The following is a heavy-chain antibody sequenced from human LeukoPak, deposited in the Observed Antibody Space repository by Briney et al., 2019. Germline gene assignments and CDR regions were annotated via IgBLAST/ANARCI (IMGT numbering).Heavy chain of an antibody. D-gene: IGHD1-26*01. V-gene: IGHV3-11*06. CDR1: GFTFTDYY. Sequence: PGGSLRLSCAASGFTFTDYYMSWIRQAPGKGLEWLSYISSGSSDTNYADSVKGRFTISRDHAKKSLYLQMNSLRAEDTAVYYCVRTAGRDGGIWGQGTLVTVSS. CDR3: VRTAGRDGGI. CDR2: ISSGSSDT. J-gene: IGHJ4*02.